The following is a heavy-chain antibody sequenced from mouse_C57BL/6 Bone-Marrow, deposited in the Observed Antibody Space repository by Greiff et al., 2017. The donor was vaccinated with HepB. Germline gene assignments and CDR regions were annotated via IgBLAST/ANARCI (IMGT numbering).Heavy chain of an antibody. D-gene: IGHD2-1*01. Sequence: VHMKQSGAELVRPGASVKLSCTASGFNIKDDYMHWVKQRPEQGLEWIGWIDPENGDTEYASKFQGKATITADTPSNTAYLQLSSLTSEDTAVYYCTLLSDVWGTGTTVTVSS. CDR2: IDPENGDT. CDR1: GFNIKDDY. V-gene: IGHV14-4*01. CDR3: TLLSDV. J-gene: IGHJ1*03.